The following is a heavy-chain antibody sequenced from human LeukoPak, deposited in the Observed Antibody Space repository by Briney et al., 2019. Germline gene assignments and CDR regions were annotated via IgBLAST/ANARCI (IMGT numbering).Heavy chain of an antibody. D-gene: IGHD6-19*01. CDR1: GGSISSGGYY. CDR2: IYYSGST. Sequence: SETLSLTCAVSGGSISSGGYYWSWIRQHPGKGLEWIGYIYYSGSTYYNPSLKSRVTISVDTSKNQFSLKLSSVTAADTAVYYCARAQWLDSLYYFDYWGQGTLVTVSS. J-gene: IGHJ4*02. V-gene: IGHV4-31*11. CDR3: ARAQWLDSLYYFDY.